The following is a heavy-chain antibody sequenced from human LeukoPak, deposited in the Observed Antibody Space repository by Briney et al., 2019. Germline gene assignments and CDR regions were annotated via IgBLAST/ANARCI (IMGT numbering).Heavy chain of an antibody. CDR1: GFTFSGYG. V-gene: IGHV3-30*02. CDR3: AREGIAAADYYYYYMDV. Sequence: GGSLRLSCAASGFTFSGYGMHWVRQAPGKGLEWVSFIRYDGSEKYYVDSVKGRFTISRDNAKNSLYLQMNSLRAEDTAVYYCAREGIAAADYYYYYMDVWGKGTTVTVSS. J-gene: IGHJ6*03. D-gene: IGHD6-13*01. CDR2: IRYDGSEK.